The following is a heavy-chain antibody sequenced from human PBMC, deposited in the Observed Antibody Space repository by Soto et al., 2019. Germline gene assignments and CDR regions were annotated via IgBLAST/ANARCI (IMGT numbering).Heavy chain of an antibody. J-gene: IGHJ5*02. D-gene: IGHD3-10*01. CDR1: GGSISSGDYY. CDR3: ARDRSNNWFDP. CDR2: IYYSGST. V-gene: IGHV4-30-4*01. Sequence: SETLSLTCTVSGGSISSGDYYWSWIRQPPGKGLEWIGHIYYSGSTYYNPSLKSRVTISVDTSKNQFSLKLSSVTAADTAVYYCARDRSNNWFDPWGQGTLVTVSS.